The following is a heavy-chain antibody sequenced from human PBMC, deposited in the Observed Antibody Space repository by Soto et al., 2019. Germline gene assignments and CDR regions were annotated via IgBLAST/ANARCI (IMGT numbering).Heavy chain of an antibody. J-gene: IGHJ3*01. Sequence: ITLKESGPTLVNPTQTLTLTCTFSGFSLSADGVGVGWIRQPPGKALEWLALIYWDDDARYRPSLKSRLTITKDTSENQVVLTMTNMDPVDTATYYCAHAYGGTSWPNDAFDVWGQGTVVTVSS. D-gene: IGHD2-2*01. V-gene: IGHV2-5*02. CDR2: IYWDDDA. CDR3: AHAYGGTSWPNDAFDV. CDR1: GFSLSADGVG.